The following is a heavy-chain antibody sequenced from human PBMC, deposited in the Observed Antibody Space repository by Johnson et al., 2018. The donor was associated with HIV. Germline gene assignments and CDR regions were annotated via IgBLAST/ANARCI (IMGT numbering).Heavy chain of an antibody. CDR3: ARAYNDAFDI. D-gene: IGHD5-24*01. CDR1: GFTFNSYA. V-gene: IGHV3-30-3*01. Sequence: QVQLVESGGCVVQPGRSLRLSCAASGFTFNSYAMHWVRQAPGRGLEWVAVISYDGSNKYYADSVKGRFTISRDNSKNTLYLQMNSLRAEDTAVFYCARAYNDAFDIWGQGTMVTVSS. CDR2: ISYDGSNK. J-gene: IGHJ3*02.